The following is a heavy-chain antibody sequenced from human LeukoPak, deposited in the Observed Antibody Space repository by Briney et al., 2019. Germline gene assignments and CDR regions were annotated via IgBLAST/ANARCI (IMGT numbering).Heavy chain of an antibody. Sequence: SETLSLTCAVYGGSFSGYYWSWIRQPPGKGLEWVGEINHSGSTNYNPSLKSRVTISVDTSKNQFSLKLSSVPAADTAVYYCARGRRLSLIVVVVAATGNYFDYWGQGTLVTVSS. J-gene: IGHJ4*02. CDR2: INHSGST. V-gene: IGHV4-34*01. CDR1: GGSFSGYY. CDR3: ARGRRLSLIVVVVAATGNYFDY. D-gene: IGHD2-15*01.